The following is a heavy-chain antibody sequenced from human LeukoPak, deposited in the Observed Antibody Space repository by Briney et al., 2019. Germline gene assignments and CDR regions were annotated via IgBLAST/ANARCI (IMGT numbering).Heavy chain of an antibody. CDR3: ARQWADTYGSGSYKLNY. CDR2: MNPNSGNT. J-gene: IGHJ4*02. D-gene: IGHD3-10*01. CDR1: GYTFTSYD. V-gene: IGHV1-8*01. Sequence: EASVKISCKASGYTFTSYDINWVRQATGQGLEWMGWMNPNSGNTGYAQKFQGRVTMTRNTSISTAYMELSSLRSEDTAVYYCARQWADTYGSGSYKLNYWGQGTLVTVCS.